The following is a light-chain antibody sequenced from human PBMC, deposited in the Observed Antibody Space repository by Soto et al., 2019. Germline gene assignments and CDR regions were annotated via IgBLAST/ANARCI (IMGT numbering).Light chain of an antibody. CDR1: QSISSW. CDR2: KAS. CDR3: QQYNQAEYT. J-gene: IGKJ2*01. V-gene: IGKV1-5*03. Sequence: DIQMTQSPSTLSASVGDRVTITCRASQSISSWLAWYQQKPGKAPKLLIYKASRLESGIPSRFSGSGSGTEFPRTISSPQTDDLATYYCQQYNQAEYTFGQGTKLESK.